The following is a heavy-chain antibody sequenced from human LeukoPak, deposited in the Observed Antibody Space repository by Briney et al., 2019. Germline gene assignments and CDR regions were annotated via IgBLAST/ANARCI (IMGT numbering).Heavy chain of an antibody. CDR1: SGSISSYY. CDR3: ARDFYMDV. V-gene: IGHV4-59*12. CDR2: IDYSGST. J-gene: IGHJ6*03. Sequence: SETLSLTCTVSSGSISSYYWSWIRQAPGKGLEWIGYIDYSGSTNYNPSLKSRVTISVDTSKNQFSLKLSSVTAADTAVYYCARDFYMDVWGKGTTVTISS.